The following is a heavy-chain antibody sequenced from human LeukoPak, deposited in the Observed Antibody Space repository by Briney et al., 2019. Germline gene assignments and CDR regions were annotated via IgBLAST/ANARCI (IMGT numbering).Heavy chain of an antibody. D-gene: IGHD1-26*01. J-gene: IGHJ4*02. CDR1: GFTVSSNY. Sequence: GGSLRFSCAASGFTVSSNYMSWVRQAPGKGLEWVSTLYSGGNTYYADSVKGRFTISRDDSRNTLYLQMNNLRVEDTAVYYCARESGDRPGFPGCWGPGALVTVSS. CDR2: LYSGGNT. V-gene: IGHV3-53*01. CDR3: ARESGDRPGFPGC.